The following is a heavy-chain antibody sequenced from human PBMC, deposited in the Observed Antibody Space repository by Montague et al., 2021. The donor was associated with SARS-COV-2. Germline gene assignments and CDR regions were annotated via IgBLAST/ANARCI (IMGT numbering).Heavy chain of an antibody. Sequence: SLRLSCAVSGFTFDDYGMSWVRQAPGKGLEWVSGISRSGDSTAYGDSVKGRFFISRDNAKNTLYLQMNSLRVEDTAFYHCSRGGGMIRGVVDFWGQGILVSVSS. CDR2: ISRSGDST. CDR3: SRGGGMIRGVVDF. D-gene: IGHD3-10*01. J-gene: IGHJ4*02. CDR1: GFTFDDYG. V-gene: IGHV3-20*01.